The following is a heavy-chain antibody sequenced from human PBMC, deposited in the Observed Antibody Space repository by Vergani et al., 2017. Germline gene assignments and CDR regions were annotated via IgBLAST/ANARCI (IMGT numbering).Heavy chain of an antibody. V-gene: IGHV4-34*01. CDR3: ARGRVTTMFSRSNPKAVSVVGMREIVNWHFDL. Sequence: QVQLQQWGAGLLKPSETLSLTCAVYGGSFSGYYWSWIRQPPGKGLEWIGEINHSGSTNYNPSLKSRVTISVDTSKNQFSLKLSSVTAADTAVYYCARGRVTTMFSRSNPKAVSVVGMREIVNWHFDLWGRGTLVTVSS. CDR1: GGSFSGYY. CDR2: INHSGST. J-gene: IGHJ2*01. D-gene: IGHD4-17*01.